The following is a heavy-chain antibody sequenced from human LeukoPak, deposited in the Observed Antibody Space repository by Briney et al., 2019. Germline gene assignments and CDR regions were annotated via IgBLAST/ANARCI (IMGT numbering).Heavy chain of an antibody. CDR1: GFTFGDYA. J-gene: IGHJ4*02. Sequence: GGSLRLSCTASGFTFGDYAMSWFRQAPGKGLEWVGFIRSKAYGGTTEYAASVKGRFTISRDDSKSIAYLQMNSLKTEDTAVYYCTRDRAYSGSYHYYFDYWGQGTLVTVSS. CDR2: IRSKAYGGTT. CDR3: TRDRAYSGSYHYYFDY. V-gene: IGHV3-49*03. D-gene: IGHD1-26*01.